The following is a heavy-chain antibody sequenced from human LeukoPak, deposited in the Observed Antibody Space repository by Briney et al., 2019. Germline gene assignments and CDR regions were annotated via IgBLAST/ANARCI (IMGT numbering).Heavy chain of an antibody. Sequence: SVKVSCKASGGTFSRFTISWVRQAPGQGFEWMGGVTPIFGTANFAQRFQGRVSITADESTSTAFMVLTSLRFEDTAVYYCAREWGLESSGFYYAYWGQGTLVTVSS. D-gene: IGHD3-22*01. CDR2: VTPIFGTA. CDR1: GGTFSRFT. CDR3: AREWGLESSGFYYAY. V-gene: IGHV1-69*13. J-gene: IGHJ4*02.